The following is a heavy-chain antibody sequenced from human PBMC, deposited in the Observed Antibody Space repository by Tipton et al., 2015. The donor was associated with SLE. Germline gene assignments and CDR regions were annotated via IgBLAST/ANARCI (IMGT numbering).Heavy chain of an antibody. D-gene: IGHD1-26*01. J-gene: IGHJ3*02. V-gene: IGHV4-59*01. CDR1: GGSISSYY. CDR2: IYTSGST. CDR3: ARDRGRREWELLSDAFDI. Sequence: LRLSCTVSGGSISSYYWSWIRQPPGKGLEWIGYIYTSGSTNYNPSLKSRVTISVDTSKNQFSLKLSSVTAADTAVYYCARDRGRREWELLSDAFDIWGQGTMVTVSS.